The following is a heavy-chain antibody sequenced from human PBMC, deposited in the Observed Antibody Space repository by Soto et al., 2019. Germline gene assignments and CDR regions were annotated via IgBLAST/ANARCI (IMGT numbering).Heavy chain of an antibody. Sequence: EVQLLESGGGLVQPGGSLRLSCAASGSTFSSYAMSWVRQAPGKGLEWVSAISGSGGSTYYADSVKGRFTISRDNSKNTLYLQMNSLRAEDTAVYYCAKGLEFGEQRTVDYWGQGTLVTVSS. J-gene: IGHJ4*02. D-gene: IGHD3-10*01. V-gene: IGHV3-23*01. CDR3: AKGLEFGEQRTVDY. CDR1: GSTFSSYA. CDR2: ISGSGGST.